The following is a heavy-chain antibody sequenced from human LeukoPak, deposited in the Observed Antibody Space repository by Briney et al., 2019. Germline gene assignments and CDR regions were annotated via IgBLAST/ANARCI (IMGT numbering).Heavy chain of an antibody. CDR1: GGSISRTNW. J-gene: IGHJ4*02. CDR3: SRESGTFCPFGY. Sequence: SETLSLTCGVSGGSISRTNWWSWVRQPPGQGLEWIGEISLTGRTNYNPSLNGRVTMSLGESRNHLSLSLTSVTAADTAIYYCSRESGTFCPFGYWGQGTLVIVPP. V-gene: IGHV4-4*02. D-gene: IGHD1-26*01. CDR2: ISLTGRT.